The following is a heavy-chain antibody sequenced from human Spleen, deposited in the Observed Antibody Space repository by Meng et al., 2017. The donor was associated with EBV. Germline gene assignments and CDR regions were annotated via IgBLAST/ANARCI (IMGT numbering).Heavy chain of an antibody. J-gene: IGHJ4*02. Sequence: QVQLVQSGAEVXXXXXXVMXSCKASGDSFNNYAMNWVRQAPGQGLEWMGGIIPLFGTPNYAQKFQGRVTITADESTTTAYMELNSLRSDDTAVYYCARSIDFWSGPLDYWGQGTLVTVSS. D-gene: IGHD3-3*01. V-gene: IGHV1-69*01. CDR1: GDSFNNYA. CDR3: ARSIDFWSGPLDY. CDR2: IIPLFGTP.